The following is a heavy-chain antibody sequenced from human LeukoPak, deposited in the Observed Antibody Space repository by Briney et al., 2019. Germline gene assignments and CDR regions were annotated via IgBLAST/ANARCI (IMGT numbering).Heavy chain of an antibody. V-gene: IGHV3-48*01. CDR1: GFTFSSYT. CDR3: ARFAAGGSYYYYMDV. Sequence: GGSLRLSCAASGFTFSSYTMNWVRQPPGKGLEWVSNIGTSSTTIYYADSVKGRFTISRDNAKNSLYLQMNSLRADDTAVYYCARFAAGGSYYYYMDVWGKGTTITVSS. D-gene: IGHD6-25*01. J-gene: IGHJ6*03. CDR2: IGTSSTTI.